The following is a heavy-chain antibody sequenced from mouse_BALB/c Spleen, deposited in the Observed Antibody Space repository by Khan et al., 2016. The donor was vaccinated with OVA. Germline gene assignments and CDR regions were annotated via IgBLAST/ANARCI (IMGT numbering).Heavy chain of an antibody. CDR1: GYTFTSNW. Sequence: QVQLKESGPEVVRPGASVKMSCRAAGYTFTSNWMHWVKQRPGQGLEWIGMIDPSNSETRLNQKFKDKATLNVDRSSNTAYMQLSSLTSEDSAVYYWVRSLLRTTVRAMDYWGQGTSVTVSS. CDR2: IDPSNSET. V-gene: IGHV1S127*01. J-gene: IGHJ4*01. D-gene: IGHD1-1*01. CDR3: VRSLLRTTVRAMDY.